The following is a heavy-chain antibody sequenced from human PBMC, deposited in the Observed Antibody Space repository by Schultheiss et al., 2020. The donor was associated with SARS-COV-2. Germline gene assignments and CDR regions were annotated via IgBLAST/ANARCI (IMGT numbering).Heavy chain of an antibody. CDR1: GGSISSYY. CDR3: ARARGYCSSTSCYPYYFDY. V-gene: IGHV4-59*01. D-gene: IGHD2-2*01. J-gene: IGHJ4*02. Sequence: SQTLSLTCTVSGGSISSYYWSWIRQPPGKGLEWIGYIYYSGSTNYNPSLKSRVTISVDRSKNQFSLKLSSVTAADTAVYYCARARGYCSSTSCYPYYFDYWGQGTLVTVSS. CDR2: IYYSGST.